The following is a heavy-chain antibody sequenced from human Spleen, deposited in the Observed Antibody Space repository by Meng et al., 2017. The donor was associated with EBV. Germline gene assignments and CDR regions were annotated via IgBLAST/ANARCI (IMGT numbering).Heavy chain of an antibody. CDR2: IYYSGST. CDR1: GVSISSGAYY. CDR3: AGGSGKGRTFQH. V-gene: IGHV4-30-4*01. Sequence: QVHLLESGPGLVKPSQTLSLTCAVSGVSISSGAYYWSWIRQPPGKGLEWIGYIYYSGSTYYNPSLKSRVTISIDTSKIQLSLKLSSVTVADTALYYCAGGSGKGRTFQHWGQGTLVTVFS. J-gene: IGHJ1*01. D-gene: IGHD3-3*01.